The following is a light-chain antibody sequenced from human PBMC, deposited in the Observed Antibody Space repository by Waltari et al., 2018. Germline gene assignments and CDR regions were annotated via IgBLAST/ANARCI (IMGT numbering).Light chain of an antibody. Sequence: QSVLTQPASVSGSPGQSITISCTGTSSDIGGYNYVSWYQQHPGQAPKLMIDDVSRWPSGVSHRFSGSQSGNTASLTISGLQAEDEAHYYCTSYTSTNTVIFGGGTKVTVL. CDR3: TSYTSTNTVI. J-gene: IGLJ2*01. CDR1: SSDIGGYNY. CDR2: DVS. V-gene: IGLV2-14*03.